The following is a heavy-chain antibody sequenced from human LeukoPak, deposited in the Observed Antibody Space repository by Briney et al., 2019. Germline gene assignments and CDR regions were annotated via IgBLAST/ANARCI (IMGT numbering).Heavy chain of an antibody. D-gene: IGHD6-13*01. Sequence: GGSLRLSCAASGFTFSSYSMNWVRQAPGKGLEWVSSISSSSSYIYYADSVKGRFTISRDNAKNSLYLQMNSLRAEDTAVYYCARDLSSSWDFRRIDPWGQGTLVTVSS. V-gene: IGHV3-21*01. J-gene: IGHJ5*02. CDR2: ISSSSSYI. CDR1: GFTFSSYS. CDR3: ARDLSSSWDFRRIDP.